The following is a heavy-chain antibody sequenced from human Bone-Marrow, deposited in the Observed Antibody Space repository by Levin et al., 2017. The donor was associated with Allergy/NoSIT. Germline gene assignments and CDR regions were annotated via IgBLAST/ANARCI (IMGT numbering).Heavy chain of an antibody. CDR2: IYHGGNT. V-gene: IGHV4-38-2*02. D-gene: IGHD2-15*01. CDR1: GHSISSNYF. Sequence: SQTLSLTCTVSGHSISSNYFWVWIRQPPGKGLQYIGSIYHGGNTYYNPSLRSRVTMSLDTSKNQFSLKLSSVTAADTAIYYCARAQDVTNPGGYGLDVWGQGTTVAVSS. J-gene: IGHJ6*02. CDR3: ARAQDVTNPGGYGLDV.